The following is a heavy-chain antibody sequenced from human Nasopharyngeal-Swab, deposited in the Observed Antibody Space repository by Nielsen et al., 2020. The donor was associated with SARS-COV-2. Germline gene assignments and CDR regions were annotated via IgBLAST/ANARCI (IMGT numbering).Heavy chain of an antibody. CDR2: IYFSGST. CDR1: GGSVSSSTYY. CDR3: ARSYYYDSSGYFG. J-gene: IGHJ4*02. V-gene: IGHV4-39*01. D-gene: IGHD3-22*01. Sequence: GSLRLSCAVSGGSVSSSTYYWGWLRQPPGKGLEWIGSIYFSGSTYYNPSLKSRLTISVDTSKNQFSLRLTSVTAADTAVYYCARSYYYDSSGYFGWGQGTLVTVSS.